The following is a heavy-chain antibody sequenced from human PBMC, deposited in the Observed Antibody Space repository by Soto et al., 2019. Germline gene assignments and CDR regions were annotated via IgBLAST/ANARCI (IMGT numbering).Heavy chain of an antibody. Sequence: GSVKVSCKACGYPFTSYYMHLVRQAPGQGLEWMGIINPSGGSTSYAQKFQGRVTMTRDTSTSTVYMELSGLRSEDTAVYYCASAVVTGDAFDIWGQGTMVTVSS. CDR1: GYPFTSYY. V-gene: IGHV1-46*01. CDR3: ASAVVTGDAFDI. CDR2: INPSGGST. J-gene: IGHJ3*02. D-gene: IGHD5-18*01.